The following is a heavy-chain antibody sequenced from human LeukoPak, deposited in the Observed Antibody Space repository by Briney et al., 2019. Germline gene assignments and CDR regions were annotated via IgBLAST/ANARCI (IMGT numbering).Heavy chain of an antibody. J-gene: IGHJ4*02. V-gene: IGHV1-69*01. D-gene: IGHD5-18*01. CDR3: ARDGYSYGVTGPFDY. CDR1: GGTFSSYA. CDR2: IIPIFGTA. Sequence: ASVKVSCKASGGTFSSYAISWVRQAPGQELEWMGGIIPIFGTANYAQKFQGRVTITADESTSTAYMELSSLRSEDTAVYYCARDGYSYGVTGPFDYWGQGTLVTVSS.